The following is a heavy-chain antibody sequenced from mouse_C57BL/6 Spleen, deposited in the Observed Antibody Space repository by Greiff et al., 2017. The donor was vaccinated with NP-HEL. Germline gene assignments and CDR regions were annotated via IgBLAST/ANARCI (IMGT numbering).Heavy chain of an antibody. CDR2: INYDGSST. CDR3: ARAPHYYGSSFYFDY. V-gene: IGHV5-16*01. Sequence: EVQGVESAGGLVQPGSSMKLSCTASGFTFSDYYMAWVRQVPEKGLEWVANINYDGSSTYYLDSLKSRFIISRDNAKNILYLQMSSLKSEDTATYYCARAPHYYGSSFYFDYWGQGTTLTVSS. D-gene: IGHD1-1*01. CDR1: GFTFSDYY. J-gene: IGHJ2*01.